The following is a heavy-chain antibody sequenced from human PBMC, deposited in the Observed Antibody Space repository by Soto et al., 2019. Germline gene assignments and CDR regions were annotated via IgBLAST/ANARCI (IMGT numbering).Heavy chain of an antibody. CDR2: TYSGGST. D-gene: IGHD1-26*01. V-gene: IGHV3-53*01. Sequence: GGSLRLSCAASGFTVSTYNMIWVRQAPVKGLEWVSVTYSGGSTQYADSVKGRFTVSRDNSKNKLYLQMSSLRDEDTAAYYCARKLSGAVQGWAYGMDVWGRGTTVTVSS. CDR1: GFTVSTYN. CDR3: ARKLSGAVQGWAYGMDV. J-gene: IGHJ6*02.